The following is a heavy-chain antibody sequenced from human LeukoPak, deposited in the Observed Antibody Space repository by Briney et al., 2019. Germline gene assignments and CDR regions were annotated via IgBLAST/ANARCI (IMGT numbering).Heavy chain of an antibody. V-gene: IGHV3-74*01. D-gene: IGHD3-10*01. CDR2: IKIDGSST. CDR3: ARLGARSGSYGY. CDR1: AFTFSSYW. Sequence: GGSLRLSCAASAFTFSSYWMHWVRQAPGKVLVWVSRIKIDGSSTFYADSVKGRFTISRDNAKNTLYLQMTSLRAEDTAVYYCARLGARSGSYGYWGQGTLVTVSS. J-gene: IGHJ4*02.